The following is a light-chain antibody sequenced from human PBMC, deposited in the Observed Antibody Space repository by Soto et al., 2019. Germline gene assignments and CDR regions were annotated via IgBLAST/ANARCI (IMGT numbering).Light chain of an antibody. J-gene: IGKJ4*01. V-gene: IGKV1-27*01. CDR3: QKYNSAPLT. CDR1: QGISNY. CDR2: AAS. Sequence: DIQMTQSPSSLSASVGDRVTITCRASQGISNYLAWYQQKPGKVPKLLIYAASTLQSGVPSRFSGSGSGTDFPRTISSLQPEDVATYYWQKYNSAPLTVGGGTKVEIK.